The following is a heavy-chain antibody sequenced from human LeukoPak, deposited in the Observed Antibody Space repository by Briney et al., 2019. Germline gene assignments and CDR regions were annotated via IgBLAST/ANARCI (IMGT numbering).Heavy chain of an antibody. V-gene: IGHV3-53*01. J-gene: IGHJ4*02. Sequence: GGSLRLSCAVSGFTVSSNYMSWVRQAPGKGLEWVSIIYSGGYTFYADSVKGRFTISRDNSKNTLFLQMNSLRAEDTAVYYCAKDSFGEWFGESNFDCWGQGTLVTVSS. D-gene: IGHD3-10*01. CDR2: IYSGGYT. CDR3: AKDSFGEWFGESNFDC. CDR1: GFTVSSNY.